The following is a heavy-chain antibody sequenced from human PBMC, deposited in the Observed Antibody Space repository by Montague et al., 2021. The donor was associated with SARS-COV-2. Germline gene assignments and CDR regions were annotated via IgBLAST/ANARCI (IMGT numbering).Heavy chain of an antibody. D-gene: IGHD1-26*01. Sequence: SLRLSCAASGFTFNDYYMSWIRQAPGKGLEWISYISSGSSTIYYADSVQGRFTISRDNAKKSLYLQMNSLRVEDTVVYYCAREWDLTFDSWGQGTLVTVSS. J-gene: IGHJ4*02. V-gene: IGHV3-11*01. CDR1: GFTFNDYY. CDR3: AREWDLTFDS. CDR2: ISSGSSTI.